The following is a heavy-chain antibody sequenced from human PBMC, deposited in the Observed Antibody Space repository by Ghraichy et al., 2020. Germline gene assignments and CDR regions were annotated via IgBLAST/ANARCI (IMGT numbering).Heavy chain of an antibody. D-gene: IGHD6-13*01. V-gene: IGHV3-33*01. Sequence: GGSLRLSCAASGFTFSSYGMHWVRQAPGKGLEWVAVIWYDGSNKYYADSVKGRFTISRDNSKNTLYLQMNSLRAEDTAVYYCARDRGSSSWYGALDYWGQGTLVTVSS. CDR2: IWYDGSNK. J-gene: IGHJ4*02. CDR1: GFTFSSYG. CDR3: ARDRGSSSWYGALDY.